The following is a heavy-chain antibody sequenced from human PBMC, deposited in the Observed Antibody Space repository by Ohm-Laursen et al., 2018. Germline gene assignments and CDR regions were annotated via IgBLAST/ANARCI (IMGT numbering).Heavy chain of an antibody. J-gene: IGHJ6*02. Sequence: SLRLSCAASGFTFSTYEMNWVRQTPGKGLEWVSYIVGSGRNIYYADSVKGRFTISRDNAKNSLYLQMNSLRAEDTAVYYCARDVAHGGYGFGMDVWGQGTTVTVSS. CDR1: GFTFSTYE. D-gene: IGHD5-12*01. CDR3: ARDVAHGGYGFGMDV. V-gene: IGHV3-48*03. CDR2: IVGSGRNI.